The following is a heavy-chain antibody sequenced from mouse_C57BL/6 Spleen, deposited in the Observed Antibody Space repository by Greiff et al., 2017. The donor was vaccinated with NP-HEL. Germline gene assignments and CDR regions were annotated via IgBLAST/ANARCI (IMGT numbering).Heavy chain of an antibody. CDR2: IYPRSGNT. D-gene: IGHD2-2*01. V-gene: IGHV1-81*01. CDR1: GYTFTSYG. J-gene: IGHJ3*01. CDR3: AREGGYDGFAY. Sequence: QVQLQQSGAELARPGASVKLSCKASGYTFTSYGISWVKQRTGQGLEWIGEIYPRSGNTYYNEKFTGTATLTADKSSSTAYMELRSLTSEDAAVYFCAREGGYDGFAYWGQGTLVTVSA.